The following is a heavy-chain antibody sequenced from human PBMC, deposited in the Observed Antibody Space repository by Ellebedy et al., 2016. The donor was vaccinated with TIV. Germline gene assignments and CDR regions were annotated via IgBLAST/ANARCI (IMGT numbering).Heavy chain of an antibody. V-gene: IGHV3-30*07. CDR2: ISYDGSNK. D-gene: IGHD3-10*01. Sequence: LSLTCAASGFTFSSYAMHWVRQAPGKGLEWVAVISYDGSNKYYADSVKGRFTISRDNSKNTLYLQMNSLRAEDTAVYYCARVNPGWFGDNWGQGTLVTVSS. CDR3: ARVNPGWFGDN. CDR1: GFTFSSYA. J-gene: IGHJ4*02.